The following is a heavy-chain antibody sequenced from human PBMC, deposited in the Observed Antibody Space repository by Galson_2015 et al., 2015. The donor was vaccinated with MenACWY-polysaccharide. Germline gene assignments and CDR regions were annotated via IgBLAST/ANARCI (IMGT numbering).Heavy chain of an antibody. D-gene: IGHD3-16*02. J-gene: IGHJ6*02. CDR3: ARDQGDYVWGSYQNYGMDV. CDR1: GDSVSSNSAA. V-gene: IGHV6-1*01. CDR2: TYYRSKWYN. Sequence: CAISGDSVSSNSAAWNWIRQSPSRGLEWLGRTYYRSKWYNDYAVSVKSRITINPDTSKNQFSLQLNSVIPEDTAVYYCARDQGDYVWGSYQNYGMDVWGQGTTVTVSS.